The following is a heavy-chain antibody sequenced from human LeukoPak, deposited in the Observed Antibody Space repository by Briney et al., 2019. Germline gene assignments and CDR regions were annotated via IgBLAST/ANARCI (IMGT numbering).Heavy chain of an antibody. V-gene: IGHV3-13*01. Sequence: GGSLRLSCAASGFTFRSYDMHWVRQVTGKGLEWVSAVGISGDTYYAGSVKGRFTVSRENAKNSLYLQMNSLTAGDTAVYYCVRGGIQVSGIDEIDYWGQGTLVTVSS. CDR3: VRGGIQVSGIDEIDY. D-gene: IGHD6-19*01. CDR1: GFTFRSYD. J-gene: IGHJ4*02. CDR2: VGISGDT.